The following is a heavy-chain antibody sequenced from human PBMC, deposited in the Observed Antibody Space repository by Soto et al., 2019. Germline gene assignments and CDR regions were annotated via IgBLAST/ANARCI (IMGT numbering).Heavy chain of an antibody. CDR2: ISGSGSTI. CDR1: GFTFSSHE. CDR3: ARGGVY. D-gene: IGHD2-8*01. V-gene: IGHV3-48*03. J-gene: IGHJ1*01. Sequence: PGGSLRLSCEATGFTFSSHEMNWNRQTPGKRLEWIAKISGSGSTINYADSVKGRFTISRDNVQRTLHLQMDSLRVEDTGVYYCARGGVYWGRGTLVTVSS.